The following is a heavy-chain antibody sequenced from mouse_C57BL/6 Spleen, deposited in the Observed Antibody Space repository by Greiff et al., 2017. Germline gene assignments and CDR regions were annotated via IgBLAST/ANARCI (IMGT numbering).Heavy chain of an antibody. D-gene: IGHD2-3*01. V-gene: IGHV1-52*01. CDR2: IDPSDSET. CDR3: AREGGDGYHWYFDV. Sequence: VQLQQPGAELVRPGSSVKLSCKASGYTFTSYWMHWVKQRPIQGLEWIGNIDPSDSETHYNQKFKDKATLTGDKASSTAYMQLSSLTSEDSAVYYCAREGGDGYHWYFDVWGTGTTVTASS. CDR1: GYTFTSYW. J-gene: IGHJ1*03.